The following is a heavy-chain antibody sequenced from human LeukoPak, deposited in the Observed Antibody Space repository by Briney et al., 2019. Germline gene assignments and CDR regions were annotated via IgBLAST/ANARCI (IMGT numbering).Heavy chain of an antibody. CDR2: IYTSGYT. Sequence: PSETLSLTCTVTGGSISSGSYYWSWTRQAAGKGLEWIGRIYTSGYTNYNPSLKSRVTISLDTSKNQFSLKLSSVTAADTAVYYCARDRRVISDILTGYYRTEYYYYTDVWGEGTTVTVPS. CDR3: ARDRRVISDILTGYYRTEYYYYTDV. CDR1: GGSISSGSYY. V-gene: IGHV4-61*02. J-gene: IGHJ6*03. D-gene: IGHD3-9*01.